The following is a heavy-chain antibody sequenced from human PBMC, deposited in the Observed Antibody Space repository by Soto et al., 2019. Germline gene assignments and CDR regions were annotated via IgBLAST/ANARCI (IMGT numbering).Heavy chain of an antibody. V-gene: IGHV5-10-1*01. Sequence: GESLKISCKGSGYSFTSYWISWVRQMPGKGLEWMGRIDPSDSYTNYSPSFQGHVTISADKSISTAYLQWSSLKASDTAMYYCARRRYYDSSGYDPPGFDPWGQGTLVTVS. CDR2: IDPSDSYT. J-gene: IGHJ5*02. D-gene: IGHD3-22*01. CDR3: ARRRYYDSSGYDPPGFDP. CDR1: GYSFTSYW.